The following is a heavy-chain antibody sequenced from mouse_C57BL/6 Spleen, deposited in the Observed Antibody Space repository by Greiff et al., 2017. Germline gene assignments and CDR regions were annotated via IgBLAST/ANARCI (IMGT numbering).Heavy chain of an antibody. CDR2: ISYSGST. V-gene: IGHV3-1*01. Sequence: EVMLVESGPGMVKPSQSLSLTCTVTGYSITSGYDWHWIRHFPGNKLEWMGYISYSGSTNYNPSLKSRISITHDTSKNHFFLKLNSVTTEDTATYYCARGDYGSSYWFAYWGQGTLVTVSA. J-gene: IGHJ3*01. D-gene: IGHD1-1*01. CDR3: ARGDYGSSYWFAY. CDR1: GYSITSGYD.